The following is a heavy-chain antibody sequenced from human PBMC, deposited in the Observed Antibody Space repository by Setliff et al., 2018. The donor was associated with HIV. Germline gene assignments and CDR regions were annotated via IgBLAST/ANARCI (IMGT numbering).Heavy chain of an antibody. Sequence: GASVKVSCKASGYTFTSYAMHWVRQAPGQGLEWMGWFNTETRNPMYAQAFKGRLVFSLDTSVSTAYLQINSLKAEDTAMYYCARVGSYWSTFDYWGQGALVTVSS. V-gene: IGHV7-4-1*02. CDR1: GYTFTSYA. D-gene: IGHD1-26*01. J-gene: IGHJ4*02. CDR3: ARVGSYWSTFDY. CDR2: FNTETRNP.